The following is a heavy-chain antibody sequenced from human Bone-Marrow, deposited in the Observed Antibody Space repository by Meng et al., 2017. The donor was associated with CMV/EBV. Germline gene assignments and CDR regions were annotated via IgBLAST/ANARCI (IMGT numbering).Heavy chain of an antibody. V-gene: IGHV4-34*01. D-gene: IGHD2-2*01. CDR2: INHSGST. CDR3: ARGCTSCYPHDAFDI. CDR1: GGSFSGYY. J-gene: IGHJ3*02. Sequence: SETLSLTCAVYGGSFSGYYWSWIRQPPGKGLERIGEINHSGSTNYNPSLKSRVTISVDTSKNQFSLKLSSVTAADTAVYYCARGCTSCYPHDAFDIWGEGTMVTVSS.